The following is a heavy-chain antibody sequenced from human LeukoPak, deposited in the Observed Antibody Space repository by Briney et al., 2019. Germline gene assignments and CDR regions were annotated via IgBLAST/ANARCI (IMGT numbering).Heavy chain of an antibody. V-gene: IGHV3-21*01. J-gene: IGHJ4*02. CDR1: GFTFSSYS. D-gene: IGHD2-8*01. CDR2: ISSSSSYI. CDR3: ARVSFADAGYLDY. Sequence: PGGSLRLSCVASGFTFSSYSMNWVRQAPGKGLEWVSSISSSSSYIYYADSVKGRFTISRDNAKNSVYLQMNSLRAEDTAVYYCARVSFADAGYLDYWGQGTLVTVSS.